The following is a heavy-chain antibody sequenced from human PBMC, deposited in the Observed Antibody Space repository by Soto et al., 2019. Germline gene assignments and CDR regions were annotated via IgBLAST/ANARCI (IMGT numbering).Heavy chain of an antibody. V-gene: IGHV3-48*02. CDR1: GFTFRSYS. CDR2: ISSSNRTI. Sequence: GGSLRLSCAASGFTFRSYSMNWVRQAPGKGLEWVSYISSSNRTINYADSVKGRFIISRDNAKNSLYLQMHSLRDEDTAVYYCAREGWPLLQTGMDVWGQVTKVTVSS. J-gene: IGHJ6*02. D-gene: IGHD2-15*01. CDR3: AREGWPLLQTGMDV.